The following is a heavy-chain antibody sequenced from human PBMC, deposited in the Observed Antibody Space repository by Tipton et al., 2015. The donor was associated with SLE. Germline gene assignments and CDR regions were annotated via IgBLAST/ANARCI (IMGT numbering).Heavy chain of an antibody. CDR2: ISISGTT. CDR1: GVSISSGNYY. D-gene: IGHD6-13*01. V-gene: IGHV4-61*09. J-gene: IGHJ1*01. CDR3: GRGRYGSSRYFQH. Sequence: TLSLTCSVSGVSISSGNYYWSWIRQPAGKGLEWIGHISISGTTNYNPSLKSRVTISVDTSKNHFSLKLTSVTAADTAVYYCGRGRYGSSRYFQHWGQGTLVTVSS.